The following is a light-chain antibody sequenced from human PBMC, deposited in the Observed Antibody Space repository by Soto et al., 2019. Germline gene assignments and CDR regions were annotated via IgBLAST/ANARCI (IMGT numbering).Light chain of an antibody. V-gene: IGKV1-5*01. CDR3: QQYNSYSWT. J-gene: IGKJ1*01. CDR1: RSISVW. Sequence: DIQMTQSPSTLSASVGDRVTITCRASRSISVWLAWYQQKPGKAPKLLIYDASSLESGVPSTFSGSGSGTEFTLTITSLQPDDFATYYCQQYNSYSWTFGQGTKVDIK. CDR2: DAS.